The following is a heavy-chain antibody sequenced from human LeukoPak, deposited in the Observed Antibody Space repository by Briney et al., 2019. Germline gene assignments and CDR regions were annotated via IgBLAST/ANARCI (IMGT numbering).Heavy chain of an antibody. V-gene: IGHV3-11*03. CDR3: ARCGTPNNYYGYGVDV. J-gene: IGHJ6*02. D-gene: IGHD1-26*01. CDR1: GFTFSDSY. Sequence: PGGSLRLSCAASGFTFSDSYMSWIRQAPGKGLEWISYISVSGSYTNYADSVKGRFTISRVNAKNSLYLQMISLRAEDTAVHYCARCGTPNNYYGYGVDVWGQGTTVIVSS. CDR2: ISVSGSYT.